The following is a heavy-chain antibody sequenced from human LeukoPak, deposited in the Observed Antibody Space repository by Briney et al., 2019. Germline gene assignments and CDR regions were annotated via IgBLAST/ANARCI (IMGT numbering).Heavy chain of an antibody. V-gene: IGHV1-46*01. J-gene: IGHJ4*02. CDR2: INPSGGST. CDR3: ARDSADYGDYDY. D-gene: IGHD4-17*01. Sequence: ASVKVSCKASGYTFTSYFMHWVRQAPGQGLDWMGIINPSGGSTSYAQKFQGRVTMTRDTSTSTVYMELSSLRSEDTAVYYCARDSADYGDYDYWGQGSLVSVSS. CDR1: GYTFTSYF.